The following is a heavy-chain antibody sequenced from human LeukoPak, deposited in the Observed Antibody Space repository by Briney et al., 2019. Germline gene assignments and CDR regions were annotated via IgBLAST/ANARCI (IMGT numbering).Heavy chain of an antibody. Sequence: SETLSLTCTVSGGSISSSSYYWGWIRQPPGKGLEWIGEINHSGSTNYNPSLKSRVTISVDTSKNQFSLKLSSVTAADTAVYYCARGDCSSTSCYLFDYWGQGTLVTVSS. CDR3: ARGDCSSTSCYLFDY. J-gene: IGHJ4*02. D-gene: IGHD2-2*01. V-gene: IGHV4-39*07. CDR2: INHSGST. CDR1: GGSISSSSYY.